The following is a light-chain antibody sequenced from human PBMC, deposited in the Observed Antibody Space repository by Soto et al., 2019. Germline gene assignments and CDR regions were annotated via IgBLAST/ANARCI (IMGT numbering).Light chain of an antibody. Sequence: SYELTQPPSVSVVPGQTARITCGGNNIGGKSVHWYQQKPGQAPVLVVYADSDRPSGIPDRFSGSNSGDTATLTIRRVEAGDEADYYCHVWDSSSDHDVFGTGTKLTVL. J-gene: IGLJ1*01. V-gene: IGLV3-21*02. CDR2: ADS. CDR3: HVWDSSSDHDV. CDR1: NIGGKS.